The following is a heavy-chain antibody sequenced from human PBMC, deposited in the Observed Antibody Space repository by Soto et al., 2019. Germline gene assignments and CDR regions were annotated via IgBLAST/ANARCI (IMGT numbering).Heavy chain of an antibody. CDR3: ARLADDYGDYVDSEVVDP. J-gene: IGHJ5*02. CDR2: IDPSDSYT. V-gene: IGHV5-10-1*01. CDR1: GYSFTSYW. Sequence: PGESLKISCKGSGYSFTSYWISWVRQMPGKGLEWMGRIDPSDSYTNYSPSFQGHVTISADKSISTAYLQWSSLKASDTAMYYCARLADDYGDYVDSEVVDPWGQGTLVTVPQ. D-gene: IGHD4-17*01.